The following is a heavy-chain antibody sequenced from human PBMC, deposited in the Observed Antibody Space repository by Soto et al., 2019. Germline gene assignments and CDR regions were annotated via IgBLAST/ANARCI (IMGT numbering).Heavy chain of an antibody. CDR1: GYTFTSYA. CDR3: ARDAPPADY. V-gene: IGHV1-18*03. J-gene: IGHJ4*02. Sequence: QVQLVQSGAEVKKPGASVKVSCKASGYTFTSYAISWLRQATGQGLEWMGWISAYNGNTNYAQKFQGRVTMTTDTSASTAYMELRSLRSDDMALYYCARDAPPADYWGQGTRVTVSS. CDR2: ISAYNGNT.